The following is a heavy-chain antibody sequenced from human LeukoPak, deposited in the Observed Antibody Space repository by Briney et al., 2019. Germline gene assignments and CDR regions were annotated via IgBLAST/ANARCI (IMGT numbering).Heavy chain of an antibody. CDR2: ISRTSESI. D-gene: IGHD4-23*01. CDR3: ARETVGIDS. V-gene: IGHV3-21*01. CDR1: GFTFNTYS. J-gene: IGHJ4*02. Sequence: GGSLRLSCAASGFTFNTYSMSWVRQAPGKGMEWVSIISRTSESIFYADSVKGRFTISRDNAKNSLYLQMNSLRAEDTAMYYCARETVGIDSWGQGTLVTVSS.